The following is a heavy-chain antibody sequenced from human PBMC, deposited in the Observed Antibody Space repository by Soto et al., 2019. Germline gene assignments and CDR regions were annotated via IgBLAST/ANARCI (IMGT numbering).Heavy chain of an antibody. CDR1: GYTFINYY. CDR3: ARPSQTVTTKMKPTTNWFDP. J-gene: IGHJ5*02. Sequence: QVQLVQSGAEVKKPGASVKVSCKASGYTFINYYIHWVRQAPGQGLEWMGMNNPSGGSTSYAQKFQGRVTMTSDTSTRTVYMELSRLRSDDTAVYYCARPSQTVTTKMKPTTNWFDPWGQGTLVTVSS. D-gene: IGHD4-4*01. V-gene: IGHV1-46*01. CDR2: NNPSGGST.